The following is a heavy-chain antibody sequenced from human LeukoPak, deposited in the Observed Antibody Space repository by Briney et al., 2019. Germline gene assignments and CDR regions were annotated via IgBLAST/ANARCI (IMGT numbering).Heavy chain of an antibody. CDR2: ICYSGST. CDR3: ARRYGGDAPDY. D-gene: IGHD2-21*02. CDR1: GGSVSSGSYY. V-gene: IGHV4-61*01. J-gene: IGHJ4*02. Sequence: AATPSLTCTVSGGSVSSGSYYWSWIRQPPGKGLEWIAYICYSGSTNYNPSLKSRVTISVDTSKNQFSLKLSSVTAADTAVYYCARRYGGDAPDYWGQGTLVTVS.